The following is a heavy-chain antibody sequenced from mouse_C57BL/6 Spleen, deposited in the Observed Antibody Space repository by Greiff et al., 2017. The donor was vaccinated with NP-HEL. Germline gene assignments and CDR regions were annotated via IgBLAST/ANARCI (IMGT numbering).Heavy chain of an antibody. D-gene: IGHD4-1*01. J-gene: IGHJ2*01. Sequence: QVQLQQPGAELVKPGASVKLSCKASGYTFTSYWMQWVKQRPGQGLEWIGEIDPSDSYTNYNQKFKGKATLTVDTSSSTAYMQLSSLTSEDSAVYYCARYTGVSFDYWGQGTTLTVSS. V-gene: IGHV1-50*01. CDR1: GYTFTSYW. CDR2: IDPSDSYT. CDR3: ARYTGVSFDY.